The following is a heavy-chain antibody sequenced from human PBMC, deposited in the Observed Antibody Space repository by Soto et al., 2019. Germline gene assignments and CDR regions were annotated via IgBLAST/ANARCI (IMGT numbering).Heavy chain of an antibody. Sequence: SETLSLTCAVYGGSFSGYYWSWIRQPPGKGLEWIGEINHSGSTNYNPSLKSRVTISVDTSKNQFSLKLSSVTGADTAVYYCASNYGDYSLYRWFDPWGQGTLVTVSS. CDR1: GGSFSGYY. D-gene: IGHD4-17*01. CDR3: ASNYGDYSLYRWFDP. V-gene: IGHV4-34*01. J-gene: IGHJ5*02. CDR2: INHSGST.